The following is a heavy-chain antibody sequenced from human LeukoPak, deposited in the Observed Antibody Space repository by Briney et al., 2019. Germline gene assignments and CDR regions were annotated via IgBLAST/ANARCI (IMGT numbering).Heavy chain of an antibody. J-gene: IGHJ3*02. D-gene: IGHD2-15*01. V-gene: IGHV3-9*01. CDR2: ISWNSGTI. CDR1: GFTFDDYV. Sequence: GGSLRLSCAASGFTFDDYVMNWVRHAPGKGLEWVSGISWNSGTIGYADSVKGRFTISRDNAKNSLYLQMNSLRAEDTALYYCVKGAAYHLGDAFDIWGQGTMVTVSS. CDR3: VKGAAYHLGDAFDI.